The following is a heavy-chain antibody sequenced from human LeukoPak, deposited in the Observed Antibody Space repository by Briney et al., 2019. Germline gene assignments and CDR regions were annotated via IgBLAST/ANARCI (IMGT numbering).Heavy chain of an antibody. D-gene: IGHD5-24*01. J-gene: IGHJ3*02. V-gene: IGHV3-9*01. CDR1: GFTFDDYA. Sequence: RTGGSLRLSCAASGFTFDDYAMHWLRHAPGKGLEWVSGISWNSGSIGYADSVKGRFTISRDNAKNSLYLQMNSLRAEDTALYYCAKKGGWDGYNPYDAFDIWGQGTMVTVSS. CDR3: AKKGGWDGYNPYDAFDI. CDR2: ISWNSGSI.